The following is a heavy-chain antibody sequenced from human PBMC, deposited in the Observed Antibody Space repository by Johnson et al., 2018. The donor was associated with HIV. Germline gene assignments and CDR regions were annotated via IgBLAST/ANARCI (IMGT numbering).Heavy chain of an antibody. V-gene: IGHV3-11*04. CDR3: ARGLVIVGALPDAFDI. CDR2: ISSSGSTI. D-gene: IGHD1-26*01. Sequence: QVQLVESGGGVVQPGRSLRLSCAASGFTFSDYYMSWIRQAPGKGLEWVSYISSSGSTIYYADSVKGRFTISRDNAKNSLYLQMNSLRAEDTAVYYCARGLVIVGALPDAFDIWGQGTMVTVSS. CDR1: GFTFSDYY. J-gene: IGHJ3*02.